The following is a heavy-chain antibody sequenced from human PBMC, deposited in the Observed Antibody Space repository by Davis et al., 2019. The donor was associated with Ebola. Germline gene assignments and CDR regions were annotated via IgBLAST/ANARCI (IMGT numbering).Heavy chain of an antibody. CDR3: ARDSDYGYYHGMDV. Sequence: PGGSRLSCAASGFTFSSYEMNWVRQAPGKGLEWVATIWYDESNSYYADSVKGRFTISRDDSKNTLYLQMNSLRAEDTAVYYCARDSDYGYYHGMDVWGQGTTVTVSS. D-gene: IGHD4-17*01. J-gene: IGHJ6*02. V-gene: IGHV3-33*08. CDR1: GFTFSSYE. CDR2: IWYDESNS.